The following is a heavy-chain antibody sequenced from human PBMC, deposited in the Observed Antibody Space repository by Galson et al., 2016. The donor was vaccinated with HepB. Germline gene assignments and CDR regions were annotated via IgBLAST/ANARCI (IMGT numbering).Heavy chain of an antibody. CDR2: ISGDGGNT. V-gene: IGHV3-43*02. J-gene: IGHJ6*02. D-gene: IGHD3-3*01. Sequence: SLRLSCAASGFTFDDRGMHWVRQAPGKGLEWVALISGDGGNTYYADSVKGRFTISRVNRKNSLYLQMNSLRTEDTALYYCAKEEVWSGYYFYYGIDVWGQGTMVTVSS. CDR1: GFTFDDRG. CDR3: AKEEVWSGYYFYYGIDV.